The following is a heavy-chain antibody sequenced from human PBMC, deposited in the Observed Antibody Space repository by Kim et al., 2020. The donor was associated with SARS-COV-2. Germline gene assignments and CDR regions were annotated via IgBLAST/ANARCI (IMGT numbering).Heavy chain of an antibody. Sequence: GGSLRLSCAASGFTFSSYGMHWVRQAPGKGLEWVAVISYHGSNKYYADSVKGRFTISRDNSKNTLYLQMNSLRAEDTAVYYCAKFARVVVPAHDAFDIWG. CDR3: AKFARVVVPAHDAFDI. D-gene: IGHD2-2*01. CDR2: ISYHGSNK. V-gene: IGHV3-30*18. J-gene: IGHJ3*02. CDR1: GFTFSSYG.